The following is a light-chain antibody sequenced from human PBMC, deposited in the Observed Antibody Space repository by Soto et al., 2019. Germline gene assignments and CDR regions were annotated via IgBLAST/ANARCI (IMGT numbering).Light chain of an antibody. J-gene: IGKJ2*01. CDR3: QQYHNWPPQST. Sequence: EIVMTQSPASLSVSPGDGATLSCRASHSVASNVAWYQQKPGQGPRLLIHGASTRAVGVPARFSGSGSGTDFTLTISSLQSEDFAVSYCQQYHNWPPQSTFGQGTKLQIK. CDR1: HSVASN. V-gene: IGKV3-15*01. CDR2: GAS.